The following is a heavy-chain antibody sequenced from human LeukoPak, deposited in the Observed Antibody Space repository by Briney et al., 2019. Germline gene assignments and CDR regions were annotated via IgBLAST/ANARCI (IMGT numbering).Heavy chain of an antibody. V-gene: IGHV5-51*01. CDR3: ARRRRGYSGYESYFDY. Sequence: GESLKISCKGSGYSFTSYWIGWVRQMPGKGLEWMGIIYPGDSDTRYSPSFQGQVTISADKSISTAYLQWSSLKASDTAMYYCARRRRGYSGYESYFDYWGQGTLVTVSS. J-gene: IGHJ4*02. CDR2: IYPGDSDT. D-gene: IGHD5-12*01. CDR1: GYSFTSYW.